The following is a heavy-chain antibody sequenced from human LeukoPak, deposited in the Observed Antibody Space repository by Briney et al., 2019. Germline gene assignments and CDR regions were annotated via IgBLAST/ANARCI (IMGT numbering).Heavy chain of an antibody. CDR3: ARITYYYDSSGYYPDF. V-gene: IGHV1-69*04. D-gene: IGHD3-22*01. J-gene: IGHJ4*02. CDR1: GGTFSSYA. Sequence: SVKVSCKASGGTFSSYAISWVRQAPGQGLEWMGRIIPILGIANYAQKLQGRVTMTTDTSTSTAYMELRSLRSDDTAVFYCARITYYYDSSGYYPDFWGQGTLVTVSS. CDR2: IIPILGIA.